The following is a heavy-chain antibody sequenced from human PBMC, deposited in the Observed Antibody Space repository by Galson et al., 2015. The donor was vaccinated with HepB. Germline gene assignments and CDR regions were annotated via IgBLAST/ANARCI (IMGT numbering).Heavy chain of an antibody. CDR3: ARIARRDYARWFDP. V-gene: IGHV1-18*04. D-gene: IGHD2-2*01. CDR1: GYTFTSYG. Sequence: SCKASGYTFTSYGISWVRQAPGQGLEWMGWISAYNGNTNYAQKLQGRVTMTTDTSTSTAYVELRSLRSDDTAVYYCARIARRDYARWFDPWGQGTLVTVSS. CDR2: ISAYNGNT. J-gene: IGHJ5*02.